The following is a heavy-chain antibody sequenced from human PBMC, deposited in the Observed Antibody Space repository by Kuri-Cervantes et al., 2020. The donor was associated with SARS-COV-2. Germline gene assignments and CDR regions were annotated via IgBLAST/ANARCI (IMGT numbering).Heavy chain of an antibody. D-gene: IGHD1-26*01. V-gene: IGHV3-23*01. CDR1: GGTFSSYA. Sequence: SCKASGGTFSSYAMSWVRQAPGKGLEWVSAISGSGGSTYYADSVKGRFTISRDNSKNTLYLQMNSLRAEDTAVYYCAKVKEGGSYYYFDYWGQGTLVTVSS. J-gene: IGHJ4*02. CDR3: AKVKEGGSYYYFDY. CDR2: ISGSGGST.